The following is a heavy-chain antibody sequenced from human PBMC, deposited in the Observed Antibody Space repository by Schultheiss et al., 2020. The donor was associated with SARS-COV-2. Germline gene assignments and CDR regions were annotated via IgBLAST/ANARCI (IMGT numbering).Heavy chain of an antibody. Sequence: GGSLRLSCAASGFTFSSYWMSWVRQAPGKGLEWVANIKQDGSEKYYADSVKGRFTISRDNSKNTLYLQMNSLRAEDTAVYYCARGGGESYYDFWSGYYRNGVEYFQHWGQGTLVTVSS. CDR1: GFTFSSYW. CDR3: ARGGGESYYDFWSGYYRNGVEYFQH. V-gene: IGHV3-7*01. J-gene: IGHJ1*01. D-gene: IGHD3-3*01. CDR2: IKQDGSEK.